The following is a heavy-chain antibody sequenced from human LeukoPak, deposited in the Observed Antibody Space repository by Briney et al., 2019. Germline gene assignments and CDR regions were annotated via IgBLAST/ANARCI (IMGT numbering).Heavy chain of an antibody. CDR3: ARGGQQLVSNSHFDY. D-gene: IGHD6-6*01. CDR2: IIPIFGTA. Sequence: SVTVSCKASGGTFSSYAISWVRQAPGQGLEWMGGIIPIFGTANYAQKFQGRVTITTDESTSTAYMELSSLRSEDTAVYYCARGGQQLVSNSHFDYWGQGTLVTVSS. J-gene: IGHJ4*02. V-gene: IGHV1-69*05. CDR1: GGTFSSYA.